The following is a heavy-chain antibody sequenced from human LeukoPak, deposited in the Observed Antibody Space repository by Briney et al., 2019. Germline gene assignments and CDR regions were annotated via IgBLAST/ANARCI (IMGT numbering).Heavy chain of an antibody. V-gene: IGHV3-53*01. Sequence: GGSLRLSCTASGFSVSSNFMSWVRQAPGEVLEWVSVVYSGANTYYADSVKVRFTISSDNSKTTLYLQMNSLRADDTAVYYCARAVAYYYVSRNYYPGAFDIWGQGTMVTVSS. D-gene: IGHD3-10*01. CDR2: VYSGANT. CDR1: GFSVSSNF. CDR3: ARAVAYYYVSRNYYPGAFDI. J-gene: IGHJ3*02.